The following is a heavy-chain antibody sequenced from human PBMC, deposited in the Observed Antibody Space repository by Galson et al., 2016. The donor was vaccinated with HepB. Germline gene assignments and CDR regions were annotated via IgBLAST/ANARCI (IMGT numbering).Heavy chain of an antibody. Sequence: SLRLSCAASGFIFSNAYMTWVRKAPGKGLQWVGRIKSKTDGGTTAYAAPVKGRFTISRDDSKDTLYLQMNSLKTEDTAVYYCATGGRSSGRPDNWGQGTLVTVSS. V-gene: IGHV3-15*01. CDR3: ATGGRSSGRPDN. J-gene: IGHJ4*02. CDR1: GFIFSNAY. CDR2: IKSKTDGGTT. D-gene: IGHD2-15*01.